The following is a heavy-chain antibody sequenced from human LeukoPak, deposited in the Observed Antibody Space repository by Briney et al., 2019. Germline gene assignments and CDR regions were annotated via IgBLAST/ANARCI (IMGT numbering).Heavy chain of an antibody. CDR2: IIPILGIA. V-gene: IGHV1-69*04. CDR3: ARSQQLAYYYYYGMDV. D-gene: IGHD6-6*01. Sequence: SVKVSCKASGGTFSSYAISWVRQAPGQGLEWMGRIIPILGIANYAQKFQGRVTITADKSTSTAYMELSSLRSEDTAVYYCARSQQLAYYYYYGMDVWGQGTTVTVS. CDR1: GGTFSSYA. J-gene: IGHJ6*02.